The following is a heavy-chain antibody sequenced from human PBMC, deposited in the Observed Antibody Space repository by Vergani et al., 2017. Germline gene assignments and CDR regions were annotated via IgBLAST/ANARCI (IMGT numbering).Heavy chain of an antibody. V-gene: IGHV4-59*01. J-gene: IGHJ6*03. Sequence: QVQLQESGPGLVKPSETLSLTCTVSGGSISSYYWSWIRQPPGKGLEWIGYIYYSGSTNYNPSLKSRVTISVDTSKNQFSLKLSSVTAADTAVYYCARGGVVITYYYMDVWGKGTTVTVSS. CDR2: IYYSGST. D-gene: IGHD3-22*01. CDR3: ARGGVVITYYYMDV. CDR1: GGSISSYY.